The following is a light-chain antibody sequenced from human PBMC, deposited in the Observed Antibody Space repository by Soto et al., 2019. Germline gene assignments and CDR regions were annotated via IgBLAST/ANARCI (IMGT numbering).Light chain of an antibody. V-gene: IGKV3-20*01. CDR1: QSVTNRY. J-gene: IGKJ2*01. Sequence: ETVMTQSPATLSVSPGERATLSCRASQSVTNRYFAWYQQRPGQAPRLLIYGISNRATGIPDRFSGSGSGTDFTLTISRLEPEDFVVYYCQQYSSLPHTFGQGTKVDIK. CDR3: QQYSSLPHT. CDR2: GIS.